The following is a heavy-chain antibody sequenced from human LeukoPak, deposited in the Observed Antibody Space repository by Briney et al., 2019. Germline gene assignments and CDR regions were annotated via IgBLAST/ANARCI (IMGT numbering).Heavy chain of an antibody. J-gene: IGHJ4*02. CDR2: ISPSGDIT. CDR3: AKDDAWLRFGE. V-gene: IGHV3-23*01. CDR1: GFTFSNSG. Sequence: GGSLRLSCAASGFTFSNSGMSWVRQAPGKGLEWVSGISPSGDITYYADSVKGRFTISRDNSKNTLYLEVISLTAEDTAVYYCAKDDAWLRFGEWSQGTLVTVSS. D-gene: IGHD3-10*01.